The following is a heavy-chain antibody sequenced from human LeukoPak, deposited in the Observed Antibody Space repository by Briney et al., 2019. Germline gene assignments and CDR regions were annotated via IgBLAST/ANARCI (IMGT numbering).Heavy chain of an antibody. V-gene: IGHV3-11*01. D-gene: IGHD4-17*01. CDR1: GCTFSDYY. CDR2: ISSSCSTI. Sequence: GGSLRLSCAASGCTFSDYYMSWIRQAPGKELEWVSYISSSCSTIYYADSVKGRFTISMDNANNSLYIQMNSLRDEDTAVYYCARVAGYGDYDGYYGMDVWGQGTTVTVSS. CDR3: ARVAGYGDYDGYYGMDV. J-gene: IGHJ6*02.